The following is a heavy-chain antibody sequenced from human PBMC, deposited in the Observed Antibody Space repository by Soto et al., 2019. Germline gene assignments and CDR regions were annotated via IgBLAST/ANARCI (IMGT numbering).Heavy chain of an antibody. J-gene: IGHJ4*02. CDR3: ARLSSGPRGRDY. CDR2: IYYSGST. D-gene: IGHD3-22*01. Sequence: SETLSLTCTVSGGSISSSSYYWGWIRQPPGKGLEWIGSIYYSGSTYYNPSLKSRVTISIDTSKNQFSLKLSSVTAADTAVYYCARLSSGPRGRDYWGQGTLVTVSS. CDR1: GGSISSSSYY. V-gene: IGHV4-39*01.